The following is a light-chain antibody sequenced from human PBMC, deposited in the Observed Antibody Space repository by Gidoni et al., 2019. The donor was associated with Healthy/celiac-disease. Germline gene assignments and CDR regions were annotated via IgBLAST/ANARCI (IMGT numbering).Light chain of an antibody. CDR1: QSVSSSY. J-gene: IGKJ3*01. CDR3: QQYDSSPFT. CDR2: GAS. V-gene: IGKV3-20*01. Sequence: DIALTQSPGTLSLPPGERATLSCRASQSVSSSYLAWYQQKPGQAPRLLIYGASSRATGIPDRFSGSGSGTDFTLTISRLEPEDFAVYYCQQYDSSPFTFGPGTKVDIK.